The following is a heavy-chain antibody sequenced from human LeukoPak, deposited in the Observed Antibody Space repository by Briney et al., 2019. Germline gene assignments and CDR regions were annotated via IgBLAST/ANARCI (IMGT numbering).Heavy chain of an antibody. CDR2: IYSGGST. J-gene: IGHJ6*03. D-gene: IGHD3-10*01. Sequence: GGSLRLSCAASGFTVSGNYMSWVRRAPGKGLEWVSVIYSGGSTYYADSVKGRFTISRDNSKNTLYLQMNNLRAEDTAVYYCASGSGSYRTPYYYMDVWGKGTTVTVSS. CDR3: ASGSGSYRTPYYYMDV. CDR1: GFTVSGNY. V-gene: IGHV3-53*01.